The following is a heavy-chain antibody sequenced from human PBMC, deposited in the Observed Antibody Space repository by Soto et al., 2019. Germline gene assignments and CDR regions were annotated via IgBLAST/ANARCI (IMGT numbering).Heavy chain of an antibody. Sequence: GASVKVSCKASGYTFTSYGISWVRQAPGQGLEWMGWISAYNGNTNYAQKLQGRVTMTTDTSTSTAYMELRSLRSDDTAVYYCARAGGYDSTEYYFDYWGQGTLVTGSS. J-gene: IGHJ4*02. CDR1: GYTFTSYG. CDR3: ARAGGYDSTEYYFDY. V-gene: IGHV1-18*01. CDR2: ISAYNGNT. D-gene: IGHD5-12*01.